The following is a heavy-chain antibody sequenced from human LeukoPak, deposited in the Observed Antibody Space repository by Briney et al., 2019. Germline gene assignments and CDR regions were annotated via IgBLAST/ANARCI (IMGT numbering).Heavy chain of an antibody. CDR1: VFTFASYA. D-gene: IGHD5-12*01. CDR3: AKGGYDYVEVGYFDY. J-gene: IGHJ4*02. CDR2: IIGSVAST. V-gene: IGHV3-23*01. Sequence: GGSLRLSCAASVFTFASYAMSWGPQTPGEGPEWVSDIIGSVASTYYADSVKGRFTISRDNSKNTLYLQMNSLRADDTAVYYCAKGGYDYVEVGYFDYWGQGTLVTVSS.